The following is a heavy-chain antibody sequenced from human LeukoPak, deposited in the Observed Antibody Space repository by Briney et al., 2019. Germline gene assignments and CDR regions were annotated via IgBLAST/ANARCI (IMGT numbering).Heavy chain of an antibody. CDR2: IYYSGST. CDR3: AKSNAWDWFDP. J-gene: IGHJ5*02. D-gene: IGHD4-11*01. Sequence: SETLSLTCTVSGGSISSSSYYWGWIRQPPGKGLEWIGSIYYSGSTYYNPSLKSRVTISVDKSNNQFSLNLSSVTAADTAVYYCAKSNAWDWFDPWGQGTLVTVSS. V-gene: IGHV4-39*07. CDR1: GGSISSSSYY.